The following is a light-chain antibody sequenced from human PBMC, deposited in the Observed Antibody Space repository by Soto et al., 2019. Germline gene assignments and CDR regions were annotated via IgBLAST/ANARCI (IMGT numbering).Light chain of an antibody. CDR3: QSYDSSLSGWV. J-gene: IGLJ3*02. CDR1: SSNIGAGYD. CDR2: GNS. Sequence: QSVLTQPPSVSGAPGQRVTISCTGSSSNIGAGYDVHWYQQLPGTAPKLLIYGNSNRPSGVPDRFSGSKSGTSASLAITGLQAEDGADYYCQSYDSSLSGWVFGGGTQLTVL. V-gene: IGLV1-40*01.